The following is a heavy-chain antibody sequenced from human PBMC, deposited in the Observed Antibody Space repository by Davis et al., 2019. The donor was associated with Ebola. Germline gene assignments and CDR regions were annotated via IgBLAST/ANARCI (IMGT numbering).Heavy chain of an antibody. Sequence: PGGSLRLSCAASGFTFSSYAMHWVRQAPGKGLEWVAVISYDGSNKYYADSVKGRFTISRDNSKNTLYLQMNSLRAEDTAVYYCARDLVPRGYSYVTWGYWGQGTLVTVSS. D-gene: IGHD5-18*01. V-gene: IGHV3-30-3*01. J-gene: IGHJ4*02. CDR3: ARDLVPRGYSYVTWGY. CDR2: ISYDGSNK. CDR1: GFTFSSYA.